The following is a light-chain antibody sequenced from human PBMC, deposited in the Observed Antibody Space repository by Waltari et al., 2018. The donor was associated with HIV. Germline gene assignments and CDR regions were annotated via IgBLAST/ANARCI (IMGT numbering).Light chain of an antibody. Sequence: SYKLAQPPSASVSPGQTARLPCSGDALPRQFVHWYQQKPGQAPIVVIYKDSERPSGIPERFSGFISGTTATLTISAVQAEDEADYYCQSADITGTLGVFGGGTRLTV. CDR3: QSADITGTLGV. J-gene: IGLJ2*01. CDR1: ALPRQF. CDR2: KDS. V-gene: IGLV3-25*03.